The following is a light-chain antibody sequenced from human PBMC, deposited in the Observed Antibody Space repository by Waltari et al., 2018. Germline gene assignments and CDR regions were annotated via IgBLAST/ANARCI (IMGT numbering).Light chain of an antibody. Sequence: DTVLTQSPHTLSLSPGEKAPLSCRASQSLRNFLAWYQQKPGQAPRLLIYDTSNRATGIPARFSGSGFGTDFTLTISSLEPEDFAVYYCQQRSNWPLTFGGGTKVEIK. CDR3: QQRSNWPLT. J-gene: IGKJ4*01. CDR1: QSLRNF. V-gene: IGKV3-11*01. CDR2: DTS.